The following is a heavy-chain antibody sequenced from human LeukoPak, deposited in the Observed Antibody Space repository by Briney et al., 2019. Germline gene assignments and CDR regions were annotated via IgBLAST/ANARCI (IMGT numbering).Heavy chain of an antibody. Sequence: GESLKISCQGSGYSFTSYWIGWVRQMPGKGLEWMGIIYPGDSDTRYSPSFQGQVTISADKSISTAYLQWSSLKASDTAMYYCARHSPYYGSGSPVDYWGQGTLVTVSS. J-gene: IGHJ4*02. CDR1: GYSFTSYW. D-gene: IGHD3-10*01. CDR2: IYPGDSDT. CDR3: ARHSPYYGSGSPVDY. V-gene: IGHV5-51*01.